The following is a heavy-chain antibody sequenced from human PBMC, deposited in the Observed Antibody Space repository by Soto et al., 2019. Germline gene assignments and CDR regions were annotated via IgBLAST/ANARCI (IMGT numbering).Heavy chain of an antibody. J-gene: IGHJ6*02. CDR3: ARDYRGDTMVRGVITPWYYYGMGV. D-gene: IGHD3-10*01. CDR1: GFTFSSYW. CDR2: IKQDGSGK. Sequence: GGSLRLSCAASGFTFSSYWMSWVRQAPGKGLEWVANIKQDGSGKYYVDSVKGRFTISRDNAKNSLYLQMNSLRAEDTAVYYCARDYRGDTMVRGVITPWYYYGMGVWGQGTTVTVSS. V-gene: IGHV3-7*03.